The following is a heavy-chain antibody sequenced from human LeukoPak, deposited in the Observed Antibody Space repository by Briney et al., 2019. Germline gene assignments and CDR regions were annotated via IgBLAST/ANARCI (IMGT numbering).Heavy chain of an antibody. CDR1: GFTFSDYY. CDR3: AREGYSRGDDAFDI. Sequence: PGGSLRLSRAASGFTFSDYYMSWIRQAPGKGLEWVSYISSSGSSKYYADSVKGRFTISRDNAKNSLFLQMNSLTAEDSAIYYCAREGYSRGDDAFDIWGQGTMVT. V-gene: IGHV3-11*01. D-gene: IGHD5-18*01. J-gene: IGHJ3*02. CDR2: ISSSGSSK.